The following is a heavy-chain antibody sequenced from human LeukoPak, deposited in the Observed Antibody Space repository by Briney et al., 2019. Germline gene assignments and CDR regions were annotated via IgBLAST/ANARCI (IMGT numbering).Heavy chain of an antibody. Sequence: GASVKVSCKPPGYTFTTYYLHWVRQAPGQGLEWMGWINPKNGGTNYAQKFQGRFTMTRDTSINTAYMELSGLTSDDTAGYYCARVYDFWSGYSEGAFDIWGQGTMVTVSS. V-gene: IGHV1-2*02. CDR3: ARVYDFWSGYSEGAFDI. CDR2: INPKNGGT. D-gene: IGHD3-3*01. CDR1: GYTFTTYY. J-gene: IGHJ3*02.